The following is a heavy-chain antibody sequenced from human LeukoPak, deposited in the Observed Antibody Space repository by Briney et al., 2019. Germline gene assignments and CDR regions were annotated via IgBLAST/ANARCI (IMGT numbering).Heavy chain of an antibody. CDR1: GFTFSSYW. D-gene: IGHD6-13*01. Sequence: PGGSLRLSCAASGFTFSSYWMSWVRQAPGKGLEWVANIKQDGSEKYYVDSVKGRFTISRDNAKNSLYLQMNSLRAEDTAVYYCATRISGSSWRVTPFDPWGQGTLVTVSS. CDR3: ATRISGSSWRVTPFDP. CDR2: IKQDGSEK. V-gene: IGHV3-7*01. J-gene: IGHJ5*02.